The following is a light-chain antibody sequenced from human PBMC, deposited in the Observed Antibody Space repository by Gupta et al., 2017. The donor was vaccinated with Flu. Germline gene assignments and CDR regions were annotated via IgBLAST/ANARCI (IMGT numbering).Light chain of an antibody. CDR2: AAS. Sequence: PSSLSASVGDRVTITCRASQSISTSLNWYQQKPGTAPKPLIYAASSLQSGVPSRFSGSGSGTDFTLTISSLQREDFATYYCQQSYSLPRTFGQGTKVEIK. CDR3: QQSYSLPRT. J-gene: IGKJ1*01. CDR1: QSISTS. V-gene: IGKV1-39*01.